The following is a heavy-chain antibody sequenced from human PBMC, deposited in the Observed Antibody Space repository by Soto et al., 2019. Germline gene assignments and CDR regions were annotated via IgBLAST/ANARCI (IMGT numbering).Heavy chain of an antibody. Sequence: EVQLVESGGGLVQPGKALRLSCAASGFTFSKYWMHWVRQAPGKVPVWVSYISSDGTTTDYADSVKGRFTISRDNAKNTLYLQMDSLRVEDTAVYYCAIQDCTNDVCLEAAVTVGGALEYWGQGAQVTVSS. CDR3: AIQDCTNDVCLEAAVTVGGALEY. CDR2: ISSDGTTT. CDR1: GFTFSKYW. D-gene: IGHD2-8*01. V-gene: IGHV3-74*01. J-gene: IGHJ4*02.